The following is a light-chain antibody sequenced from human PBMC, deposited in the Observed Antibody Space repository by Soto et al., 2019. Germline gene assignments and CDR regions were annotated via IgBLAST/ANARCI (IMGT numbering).Light chain of an antibody. CDR1: QSISSG. CDR3: QQYNSYSIT. CDR2: EAS. J-gene: IGKJ5*01. V-gene: IGKV1-5*03. Sequence: DIQMTQSPSTLSASVGDRVTITCLASQSISSGLACYQQKPGKAPKLLIYEASSLESGVPSRFSGSGSGTEFTLTISSLQPDDFATYYCQQYNSYSITFGQGTRLEIK.